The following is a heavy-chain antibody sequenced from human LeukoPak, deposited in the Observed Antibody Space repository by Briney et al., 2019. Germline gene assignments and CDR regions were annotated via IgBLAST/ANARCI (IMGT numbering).Heavy chain of an antibody. CDR2: INHSGST. J-gene: IGHJ6*04. D-gene: IGHD1-26*01. V-gene: IGHV4-34*01. CDR1: GGSFSGYY. CDR3: ARLSGSYVSV. Sequence: ASETLSLTCAVYGGSFSGYYWSWIRQPPGKGLEWIGDINHSGSTNYNPSLKSRVTISVDTSKNQFSLKLSSVTAADTAVYYCARLSGSYVSVWGKGTTVTISS.